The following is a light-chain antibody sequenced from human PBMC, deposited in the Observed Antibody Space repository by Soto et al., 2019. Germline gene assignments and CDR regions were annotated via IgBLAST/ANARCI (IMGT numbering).Light chain of an antibody. J-gene: IGKJ5*01. CDR2: DAS. V-gene: IGKV3-11*01. CDR3: QQRSNWPQNT. Sequence: EIVLTQSPATLSLSPGERATLSCRASQSVSSYLAWYQQKPGQAPRLLIYDASNRATGITARFSGSGSGTDFALTISSLEPEDVAVYYCQQRSNWPQNTFGQGTRLEIK. CDR1: QSVSSY.